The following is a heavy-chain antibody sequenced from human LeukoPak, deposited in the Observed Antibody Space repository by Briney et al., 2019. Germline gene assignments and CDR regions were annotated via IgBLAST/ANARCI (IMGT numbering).Heavy chain of an antibody. D-gene: IGHD6-19*01. CDR1: GFTFSSYA. V-gene: IGHV3-11*03. CDR3: AGIRGAGAGAYFDY. J-gene: IGHJ4*02. Sequence: GGSLRLSCAASGFTFSSYAMSWVRQAPGKGLEWVSYISNSGTYTNYADSVRGRFTISRDNAKHSLYLQMNSLRAEDTAVYYCAGIRGAGAGAYFDYWGQGTLVTVSS. CDR2: ISNSGTYT.